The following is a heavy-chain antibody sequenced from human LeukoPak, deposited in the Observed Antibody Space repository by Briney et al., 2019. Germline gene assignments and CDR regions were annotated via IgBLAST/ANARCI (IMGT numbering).Heavy chain of an antibody. Sequence: PGGSLRLSCAASGFTFSGYWMTWVRQAPGKGLEWVATINQDGSEKYYVDSVKGRFTISRDDAYRSLFLQMNSLRAEDTAIYYCARGPMLKGDYWGQGTLATVSS. CDR1: GFTFSGYW. D-gene: IGHD3-16*01. V-gene: IGHV3-7*01. CDR2: INQDGSEK. J-gene: IGHJ4*02. CDR3: ARGPMLKGDY.